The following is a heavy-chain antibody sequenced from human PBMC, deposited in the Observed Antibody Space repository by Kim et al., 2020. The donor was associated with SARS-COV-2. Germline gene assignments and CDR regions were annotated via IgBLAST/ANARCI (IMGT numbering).Heavy chain of an antibody. CDR3: ARQQQQSNAFDI. V-gene: IGHV4-39*01. CDR1: GGSISSSSYY. J-gene: IGHJ3*02. CDR2: IYYSGST. D-gene: IGHD6-13*01. Sequence: SETLSLTCTVSGGSISSSSYYWGWIRQPPGKGLEWIGSIYYSGSTYYNPSLKSRVTISVDTSKNQFSLKLSSVTAADTAVYYCARQQQQSNAFDIWGQGTMVTVSS.